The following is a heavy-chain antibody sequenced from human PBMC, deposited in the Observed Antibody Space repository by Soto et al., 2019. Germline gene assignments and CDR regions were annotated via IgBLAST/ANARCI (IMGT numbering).Heavy chain of an antibody. J-gene: IGHJ5*02. Sequence: SETLSLTCTVSGGSISSSNYYWGWLRQPPGRGLEWIASIYYTGSTYYNPSLKSRVTISVDTPKNQFSLKLSSVTAADTAVYYCARSVFPWGQGTLVTVSS. V-gene: IGHV4-39*07. CDR3: ARSVFP. CDR2: IYYTGST. CDR1: GGSISSSNYY.